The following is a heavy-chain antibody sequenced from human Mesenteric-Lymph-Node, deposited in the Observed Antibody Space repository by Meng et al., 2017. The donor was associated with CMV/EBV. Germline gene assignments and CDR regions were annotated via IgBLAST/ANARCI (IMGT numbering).Heavy chain of an antibody. Sequence: FTFRSAWMRWVRQAPGKGLEWVGRIKSKTDGGKTDYDAHVKGRFTISRDDSKDTLYLQMNSLKTEDTAVYYCNAEGVLLWSGGVDYWGQGTLVTVSS. V-gene: IGHV3-15*01. CDR2: IKSKTDGGKT. CDR3: NAEGVLLWSGGVDY. D-gene: IGHD3-10*01. CDR1: FTFRSAW. J-gene: IGHJ4*02.